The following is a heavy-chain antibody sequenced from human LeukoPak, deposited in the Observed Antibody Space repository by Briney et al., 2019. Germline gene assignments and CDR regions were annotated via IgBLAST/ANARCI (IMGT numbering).Heavy chain of an antibody. J-gene: IGHJ4*02. D-gene: IGHD3-3*01. CDR3: AKDHYFRSGYYEDY. Sequence: GGSLRLSCAASGFTFSSYAMSWVRQAPGKGLEWVSAISGSGGSTYYADSVKGRFTISRDNSKNTLYLQMNSLRAEDTAVYYCAKDHYFRSGYYEDYWGQGTLVTVSS. CDR2: ISGSGGST. CDR1: GFTFSSYA. V-gene: IGHV3-23*01.